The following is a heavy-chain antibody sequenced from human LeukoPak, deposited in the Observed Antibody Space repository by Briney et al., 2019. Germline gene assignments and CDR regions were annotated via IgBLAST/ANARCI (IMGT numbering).Heavy chain of an antibody. CDR3: ARGNYYDNPTVDY. CDR1: GFTFSSYG. Sequence: GGSLRLSCAASGFTFSSYGMHWVRQAPGKGLEWVAVIWYDGSNKYYADSVKGRFTISRDNSENTLYLQMNSLRAEDTAVYYCARGNYYDNPTVDYWGQGTLVTVSS. J-gene: IGHJ4*02. D-gene: IGHD3-22*01. V-gene: IGHV3-33*01. CDR2: IWYDGSNK.